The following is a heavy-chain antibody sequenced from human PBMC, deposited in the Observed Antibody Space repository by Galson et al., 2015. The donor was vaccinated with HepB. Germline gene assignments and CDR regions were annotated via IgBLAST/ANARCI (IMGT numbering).Heavy chain of an antibody. D-gene: IGHD3-16*02. J-gene: IGHJ4*02. V-gene: IGHV2-5*02. Sequence: PALVTPTPTLTLTCTFSGFSLSTHGVSVAWIRQPPGKALEWLALIFWDNDKRYRPSLKSRLTITKDTSKNQVVLTMTNVDPVDTATYFCAHSPGGLGELSLTYFASWGQGTLVTVSS. CDR3: AHSPGGLGELSLTYFAS. CDR1: GFSLSTHGVS. CDR2: IFWDNDK.